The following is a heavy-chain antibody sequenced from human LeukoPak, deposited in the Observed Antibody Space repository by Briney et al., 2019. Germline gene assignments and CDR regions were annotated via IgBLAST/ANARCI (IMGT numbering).Heavy chain of an antibody. Sequence: PSETLSLTCAVSGYSISSGYYWGGIRQPPGKGLEWIGSIYHSGSTYYNPSLKSQVTISVDTSKTQFSLKLSSVTAADTAVYYCASGPYGSGSKIDYWGQGTLVTVSS. D-gene: IGHD3-10*01. CDR1: GYSISSGYY. V-gene: IGHV4-38-2*01. CDR2: IYHSGST. J-gene: IGHJ4*02. CDR3: ASGPYGSGSKIDY.